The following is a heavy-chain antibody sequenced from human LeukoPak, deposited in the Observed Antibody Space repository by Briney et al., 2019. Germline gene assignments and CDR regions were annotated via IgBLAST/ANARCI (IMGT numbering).Heavy chain of an antibody. D-gene: IGHD4-23*01. CDR2: IYSGGNT. V-gene: IGHV3-53*01. CDR1: GFTVSSNY. J-gene: IGHJ4*02. CDR3: ARRGDGGRSFDY. Sequence: GGSLRLSCAASGFTVSSNYLSWVRQAPGKGLECVSVIYSGGNTYYADPVKGRFTISRDNSKNTLFLQMNSLRAEDTAVYYCARRGDGGRSFDYWGQGTLVTVSS.